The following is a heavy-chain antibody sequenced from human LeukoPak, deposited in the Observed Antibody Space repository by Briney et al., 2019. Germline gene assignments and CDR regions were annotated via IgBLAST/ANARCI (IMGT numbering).Heavy chain of an antibody. CDR2: ISSSGSTI. J-gene: IGHJ4*02. D-gene: IGHD1-26*01. CDR3: ARDLGWELRPLDY. Sequence: GGSLRLSCAASGFTFSDYYMSWIRQAPGKGLEWVSYISSSGSTIYYADSVKGRFTISRDNAKNSLYLQMNSLRDEDTAVYYCARDLGWELRPLDYWGQGTLVTVSS. V-gene: IGHV3-11*04. CDR1: GFTFSDYY.